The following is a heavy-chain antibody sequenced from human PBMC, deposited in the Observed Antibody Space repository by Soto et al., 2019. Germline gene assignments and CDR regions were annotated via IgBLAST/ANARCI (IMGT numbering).Heavy chain of an antibody. J-gene: IGHJ4*02. D-gene: IGHD6-19*01. V-gene: IGHV1-3*01. Sequence: ASVKVSCKAAGYTSTNYVMHWVRQAPGQRLEWMGWINAGSGNTKYSQKFQGRVTMTTDTSTSTAYMELRSLRSDDTAVYYCARELSAVAGPFDYWGQGTLVTVSS. CDR1: GYTSTNYV. CDR2: INAGSGNT. CDR3: ARELSAVAGPFDY.